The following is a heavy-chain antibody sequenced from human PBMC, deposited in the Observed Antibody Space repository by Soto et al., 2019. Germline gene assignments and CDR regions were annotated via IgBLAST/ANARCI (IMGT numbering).Heavy chain of an antibody. J-gene: IGHJ5*02. Sequence: SETLSLTCAVYGGSFSGYYWSWIRQPPGKGLEWIGEINHSGSTNYNPSLKSRVTISVDTSKNQFSLKLSSVTAADTAVYYCARGGLHGDSFTWFAPWGQGTLVTVSS. CDR3: ARGGLHGDSFTWFAP. CDR1: GGSFSGYY. CDR2: INHSGST. D-gene: IGHD4-17*01. V-gene: IGHV4-34*01.